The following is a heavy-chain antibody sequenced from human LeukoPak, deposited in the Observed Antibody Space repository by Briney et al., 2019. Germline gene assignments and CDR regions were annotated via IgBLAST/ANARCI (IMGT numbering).Heavy chain of an antibody. CDR1: GGSISSYY. J-gene: IGHJ5*02. Sequence: SETPSLTCTVSGGSISSYYWSWIRQPPGKGLEWIGYIYYSGSTNYNPSLTSRVTISVDTSKNQFSLKLSSVTAADTAVYYCARGWPRPEGRYDFWSGYWADPWGQGTLVTVSS. D-gene: IGHD3-3*01. V-gene: IGHV4-59*08. CDR2: IYYSGST. CDR3: ARGWPRPEGRYDFWSGYWADP.